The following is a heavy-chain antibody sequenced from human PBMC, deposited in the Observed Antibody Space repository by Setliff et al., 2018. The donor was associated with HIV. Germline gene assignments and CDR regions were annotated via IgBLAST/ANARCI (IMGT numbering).Heavy chain of an antibody. CDR2: IYCNSGGT. Sequence: ASVKVSCKASGYTFTDYYMHWLRQTPGQGLEWMGWIYCNSGGTNYGKKFQGRVTMTRDTSISTAYMELSSLKSDDTAVYYCAREIVSTITAYDIWGQGTMVTVS. CDR1: GYTFTDYY. V-gene: IGHV1-2*02. D-gene: IGHD5-12*01. CDR3: AREIVSTITAYDI. J-gene: IGHJ3*02.